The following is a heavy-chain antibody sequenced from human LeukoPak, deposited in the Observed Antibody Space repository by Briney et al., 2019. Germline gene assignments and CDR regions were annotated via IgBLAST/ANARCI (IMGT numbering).Heavy chain of an antibody. V-gene: IGHV1-2*02. CDR1: GYTFTGYY. CDR2: INPNSGGI. J-gene: IGHJ3*02. D-gene: IGHD5-24*01. CDR3: ARGRGDGYNFGAFDI. Sequence: GASVKVSGKASGYTFTGYYMHWVRQAPGQGLEWMGWINPNSGGINYAQNFQGRVTMTRDTSISTAYMELSRLRSDDTAVYYCARGRGDGYNFGAFDIWGQGTMVTVSS.